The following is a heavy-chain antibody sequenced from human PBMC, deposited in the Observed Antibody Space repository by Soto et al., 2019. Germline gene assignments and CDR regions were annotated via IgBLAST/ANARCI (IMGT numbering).Heavy chain of an antibody. Sequence: LSLTCSVSGGTISGYYWTWIRQPAGKGLEWIGRIYSSGNTKYNPSLQSRVTMSLDTSNNQFSLRLTSVTAADTAVYYCARGQRFSDWFDPWGQGTLVTVLL. D-gene: IGHD3-3*01. J-gene: IGHJ5*02. CDR3: ARGQRFSDWFDP. CDR2: IYSSGNT. CDR1: GGTISGYY. V-gene: IGHV4-4*07.